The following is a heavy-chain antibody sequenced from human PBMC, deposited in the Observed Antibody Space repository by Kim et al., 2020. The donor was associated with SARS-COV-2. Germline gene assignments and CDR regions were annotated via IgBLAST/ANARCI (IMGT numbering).Heavy chain of an antibody. CDR1: GYTFTSYG. Sequence: ASVKVSCKASGYTFTSYGISWVRQAPGQGLEWMGWISGYNGNTNYAQKLQGRVTMTTDTSTSTAYMELRSLRSDDTAVYYCARDAPYDYGDYDRSFDYWGQGTLVPASS. CDR2: ISGYNGNT. CDR3: ARDAPYDYGDYDRSFDY. J-gene: IGHJ4*02. D-gene: IGHD4-17*01. V-gene: IGHV1-18*04.